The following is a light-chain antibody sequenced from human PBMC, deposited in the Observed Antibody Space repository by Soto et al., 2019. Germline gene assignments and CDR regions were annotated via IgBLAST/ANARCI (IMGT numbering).Light chain of an antibody. Sequence: EIVLTQSPATLSLSPGERATLSCRASQSVSRYLAWYQQKPGQAPRLLIYDASNMATGIPARFSGSGSGTDFTLTISSLEPEDVAVYYCQQRSDWPSTFGGGTKVQIK. J-gene: IGKJ4*01. V-gene: IGKV3-11*01. CDR3: QQRSDWPST. CDR1: QSVSRY. CDR2: DAS.